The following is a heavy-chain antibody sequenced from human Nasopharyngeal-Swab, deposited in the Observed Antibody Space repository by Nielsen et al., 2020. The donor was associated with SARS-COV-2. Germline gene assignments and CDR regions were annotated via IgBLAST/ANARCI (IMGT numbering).Heavy chain of an antibody. V-gene: IGHV4-59*01. J-gene: IGHJ4*02. Sequence: SETLSLTCTVPGGPISSYYWSWIRQPPGKGLEWIGYIYYSGSINYNPSLRSRVTISVDTSKNQFSLKLSSVTAADAAVYYCARVSADFWSGYYLYYFDYWGQGTLVTVSS. D-gene: IGHD3-3*01. CDR2: IYYSGSI. CDR3: ARVSADFWSGYYLYYFDY. CDR1: GGPISSYY.